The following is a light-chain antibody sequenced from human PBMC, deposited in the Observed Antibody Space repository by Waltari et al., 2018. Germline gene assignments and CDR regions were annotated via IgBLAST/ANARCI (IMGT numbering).Light chain of an antibody. Sequence: QSALTQPASVSGSPGQSVTISCTGTSSDVGRYNLVSWYQQFPDKAPKLTIYEGNKRPSGVSVRCSGSKSGNTASLTISGLQAEDEADYYCCSYVGSATYVFGTGTKVTVL. CDR1: SSDVGRYNL. J-gene: IGLJ1*01. CDR2: EGN. V-gene: IGLV2-23*01. CDR3: CSYVGSATYV.